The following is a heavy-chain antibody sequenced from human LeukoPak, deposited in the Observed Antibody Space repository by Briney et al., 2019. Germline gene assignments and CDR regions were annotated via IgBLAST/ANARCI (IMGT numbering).Heavy chain of an antibody. J-gene: IGHJ4*02. V-gene: IGHV3-7*01. CDR3: ARDVVGSLDY. Sequence: SGASLRLSCAASGFTFSTYWMAWIRQAPGKGLEWVANIKGDESARHQADSVKGRFTISRDNAHNSVYLQMTSLRGEDTAVYYCARDVVGSLDYWGQGTLVTVSS. D-gene: IGHD1-26*01. CDR2: IKGDESAR. CDR1: GFTFSTYW.